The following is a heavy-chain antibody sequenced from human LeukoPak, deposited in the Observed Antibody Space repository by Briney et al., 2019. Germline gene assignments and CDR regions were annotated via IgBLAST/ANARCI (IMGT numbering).Heavy chain of an antibody. J-gene: IGHJ5*02. V-gene: IGHV1-18*01. D-gene: IGHD1-1*01. CDR3: ARDLLDPRTAAPYNWFDP. Sequence: ASVKVSCKASGYTFTSYGISWVRQAPGQGLEWMGWISAYNGNTNYAQKLQGRVTMTTDTSTSTAYMELRSLRSDDTAVYYCARDLLDPRTAAPYNWFDPWGQGTLVTVSS. CDR1: GYTFTSYG. CDR2: ISAYNGNT.